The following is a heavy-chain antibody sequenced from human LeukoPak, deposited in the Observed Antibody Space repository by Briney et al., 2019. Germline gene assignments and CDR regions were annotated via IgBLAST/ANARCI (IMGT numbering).Heavy chain of an antibody. CDR2: IKSKIDGGTS. D-gene: IGHD5-24*01. CDR3: TTDDGYNMYNWFDP. CDR1: GLSFSNAW. Sequence: PGGSLRLSCEASGLSFSNAWMSWVRQAPGRGREWVGRIKSKIDGGTSIYAAPVKGRFTISRDDSKNSLYLQMNSLKTEDTAVYYCTTDDGYNMYNWFDPWGQGTLVTVSS. J-gene: IGHJ5*02. V-gene: IGHV3-15*01.